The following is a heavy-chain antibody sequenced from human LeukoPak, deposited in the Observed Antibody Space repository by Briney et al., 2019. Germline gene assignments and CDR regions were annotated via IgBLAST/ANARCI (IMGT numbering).Heavy chain of an antibody. CDR2: IYYSGST. CDR3: ARDKWIGNYYDSSGYYYFDY. CDR1: GGSISSGDYY. D-gene: IGHD3-22*01. Sequence: SETLSLTCTVSGGSISSGDYYWSWIRQPPGKGLEWIGYIYYSGSTYYNPSLMSRVTISVDTSKNQFSLKLSSVTAADTAVYYCARDKWIGNYYDSSGYYYFDYWGQGTLVTVSS. V-gene: IGHV4-30-4*01. J-gene: IGHJ4*02.